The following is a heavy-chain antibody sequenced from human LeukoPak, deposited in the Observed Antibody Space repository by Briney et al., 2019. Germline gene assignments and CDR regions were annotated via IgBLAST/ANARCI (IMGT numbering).Heavy chain of an antibody. CDR2: IYYSGST. V-gene: IGHV4-61*01. CDR1: GGSISSSSYY. D-gene: IGHD2-2*01. J-gene: IGHJ3*02. Sequence: PSETLSLTCTVSGGSISSSSYYWGWIRQPPGKGLEWIGYIYYSGSTNYNPSLKSRVTISVDTSKNQFSLKLSSVTAADTAVYYCARDCSSTSCHAFDIWGQGTMVTVSS. CDR3: ARDCSSTSCHAFDI.